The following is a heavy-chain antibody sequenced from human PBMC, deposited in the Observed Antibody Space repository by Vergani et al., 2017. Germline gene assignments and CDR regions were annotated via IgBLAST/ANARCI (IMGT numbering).Heavy chain of an antibody. V-gene: IGHV3-64*01. CDR2: ISSNGGST. D-gene: IGHD6-19*01. CDR1: GFTFSSYA. Sequence: EVQLVESGGGLVQPGGSLRLSCAASGFTFSSYAMHWVRQAPGKGLEYVSAISSNGGSTYYANSVKGRFTISRDNSKNTLYLQMGSLRAEDMAVYYCARGVGSGWYTRYYYYGMDVWGQGTTVTVSS. J-gene: IGHJ6*02. CDR3: ARGVGSGWYTRYYYYGMDV.